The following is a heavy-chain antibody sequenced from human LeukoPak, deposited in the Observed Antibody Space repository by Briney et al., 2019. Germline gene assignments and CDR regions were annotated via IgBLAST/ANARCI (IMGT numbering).Heavy chain of an antibody. J-gene: IGHJ4*02. D-gene: IGHD2-15*01. V-gene: IGHV1-46*01. CDR2: INPIGGIT. CDR3: VRDVSDCSGGSCYSYFDY. CDR1: QYTFTTYY. Sequence: ASVKVSCKASQYTFTTYYVHWVRQAPGRGLEWMGIINPIGGITRYAQTFQGRVTMTRDTSTRTLYIGMCSLRSQDTPAYYCVRDVSDCSGGSCYSYFDYWGQGTLVTVSS.